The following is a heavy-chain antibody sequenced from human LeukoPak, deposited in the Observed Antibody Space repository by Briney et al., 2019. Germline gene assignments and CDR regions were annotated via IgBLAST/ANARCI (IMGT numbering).Heavy chain of an antibody. Sequence: SETLSLTCAVSGGSFSGYYWSWIRQPPGKGLEWIGEINHSGSTNYNPSLKSRVTISVDTSKNQFSLKLSSVTAADTAVYYCARGKWEVRFDCWGQGTLVTLTA. CDR2: INHSGST. CDR3: ARGKWEVRFDC. V-gene: IGHV4-34*01. CDR1: GGSFSGYY. D-gene: IGHD1-26*01. J-gene: IGHJ4*02.